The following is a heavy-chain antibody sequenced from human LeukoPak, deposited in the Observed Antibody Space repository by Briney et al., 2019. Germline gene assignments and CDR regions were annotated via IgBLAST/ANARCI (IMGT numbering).Heavy chain of an antibody. V-gene: IGHV3-30-3*01. J-gene: IGHJ3*01. CDR3: VAWGNSGNS. D-gene: IGHD1-26*01. Sequence: GGSLRLSCAASGFTFSSYAMSWVRQAPGKGLEWVAVISYDGSNKYYADSVKGRFTISRDNSKNTLYLQMNSLRAEDTAVYYCVAWGNSGNSWGQGTMVIVSS. CDR2: ISYDGSNK. CDR1: GFTFSSYA.